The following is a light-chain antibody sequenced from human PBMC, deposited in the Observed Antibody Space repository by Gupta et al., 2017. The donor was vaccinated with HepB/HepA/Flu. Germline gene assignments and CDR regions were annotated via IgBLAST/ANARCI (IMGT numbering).Light chain of an antibody. CDR3: QQYGSSPRYT. J-gene: IGKJ2*01. Sequence: DIVLTQSPGTLSLSPGERATLSCRASQSVSSSSLAWYQQKPGQAPRLLIYGASSRATGIPDRFSGSGSETDFTLTISRLEPEDFAVYYCQQYGSSPRYTFGQGTXLEIK. V-gene: IGKV3-20*01. CDR1: QSVSSSS. CDR2: GAS.